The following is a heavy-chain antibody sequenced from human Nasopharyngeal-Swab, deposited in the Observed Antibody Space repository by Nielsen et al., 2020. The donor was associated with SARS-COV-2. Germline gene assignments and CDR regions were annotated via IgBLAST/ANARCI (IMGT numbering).Heavy chain of an antibody. CDR1: GFTFPNYW. CDR3: VRDPNRHFDF. D-gene: IGHD1-14*01. J-gene: IGHJ2*01. Sequence: GESLKISCATSGFTFPNYWMDWARQAPGKGLVWVSRINTDGRTTNYADSVKGRFTISRDNAKNTLYLQMNSLSAEDTAVYYCVRDPNRHFDFWGRGTLVTVSS. CDR2: INTDGRTT. V-gene: IGHV3-74*01.